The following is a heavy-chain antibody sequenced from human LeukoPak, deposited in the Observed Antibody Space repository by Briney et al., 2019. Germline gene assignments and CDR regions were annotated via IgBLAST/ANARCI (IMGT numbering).Heavy chain of an antibody. CDR2: ISDSNSYT. CDR1: GFAFSDYY. CDR3: ARSPDYYGSGTYYIDYYYGMDV. V-gene: IGHV3-11*03. D-gene: IGHD3-10*01. Sequence: GGSLRLFCAASGFAFSDYYMSWIRQAPGKGLEWVSYISDSNSYTNYADSVKGRFTISRDNAKNSLYLQMNSLRAEDTAVYYCARSPDYYGSGTYYIDYYYGMDVWGQGTTVTVSS. J-gene: IGHJ6*02.